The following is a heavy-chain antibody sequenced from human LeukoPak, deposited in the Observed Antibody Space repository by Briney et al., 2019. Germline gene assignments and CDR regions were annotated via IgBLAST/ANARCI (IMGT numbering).Heavy chain of an antibody. V-gene: IGHV7-4-1*02. D-gene: IGHD5-18*01. CDR1: GYTFTSYA. CDR3: ARSSHTAMAPNFDY. J-gene: IGHJ4*02. CDR2: INTNTGNP. Sequence: ASVKVSCKASGYTFTSYAMNWVRQAPGQGLEWMGWINTNTGNPTYAQGFTGRFVFSLDTSVSTAYLQISSLKAEDTAVYYCARSSHTAMAPNFDYWGQGTLVTVSS.